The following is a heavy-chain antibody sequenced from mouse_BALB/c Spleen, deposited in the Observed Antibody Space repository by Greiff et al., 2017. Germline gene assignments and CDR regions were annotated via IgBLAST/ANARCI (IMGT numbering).Heavy chain of an antibody. J-gene: IGHJ2*01. CDR3: TRWEGWTLFDY. D-gene: IGHD3-3*01. CDR2: IDPETGGT. Sequence: QVQLQQSGAELVRPGASVTLSCKASGYTFTDYEMHWVKQTPVHGLEWIGAIDPETGGTAYNQKFKGKATLTADKSSSTAYMELRSLTSEDSAVYYCTRWEGWTLFDYWGQGTTLTVSS. V-gene: IGHV1-15*01. CDR1: GYTFTDYE.